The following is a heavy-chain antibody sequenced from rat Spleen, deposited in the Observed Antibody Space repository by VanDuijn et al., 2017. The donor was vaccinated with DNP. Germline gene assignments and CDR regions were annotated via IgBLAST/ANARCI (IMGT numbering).Heavy chain of an antibody. CDR3: ARSLAAVAPTGAMDA. CDR2: MRYNGDT. D-gene: IGHD1-3*01. V-gene: IGHV2-8*01. CDR1: GFSLTGYS. Sequence: QVQLTESGPGLVQPSETLSLTCAVSGFSLTGYSVFWVRQPSGKGLEWMGRMRYNGDTSYNSALKSRLSISRDTSKSQVLLKMNSLQAEDTAMYFCARSLAAVAPTGAMDAWGQGTSVTVSS. J-gene: IGHJ4*01.